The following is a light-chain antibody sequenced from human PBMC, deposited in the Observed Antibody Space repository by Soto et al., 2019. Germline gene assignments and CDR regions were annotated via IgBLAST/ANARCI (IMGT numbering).Light chain of an antibody. V-gene: IGKV1-8*01. CDR1: QGISSY. CDR3: QQYYSYPT. J-gene: IGKJ4*01. Sequence: AIRMTQSPSSLSASTGDRVTITCRSSQGISSYLAWYQQKPGKAPKLLIYAASTLQSGVPSRFSGSGSGTDFTLTISCLQSEDFATYYCQQYYSYPTFGGGTKVDIK. CDR2: AAS.